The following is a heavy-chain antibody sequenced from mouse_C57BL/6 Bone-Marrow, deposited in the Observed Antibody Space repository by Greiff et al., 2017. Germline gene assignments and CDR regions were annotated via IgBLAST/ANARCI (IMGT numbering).Heavy chain of an antibody. CDR3: ARDITTVVERTWFAY. V-gene: IGHV1-69*01. CDR2: IDPYATST. CDR1: GYTFISSW. J-gene: IGHJ3*01. Sequence: SGAELVMPGTSVQLSCKASGYTFISSWLHWVKQRPGQGLEWIGEIDPYATSTNYNQKFKGQSTLTVDKASSTAYMQLSSLKSEDSAVYDCARDITTVVERTWFAYWGQGTLVTVSA. D-gene: IGHD1-1*01.